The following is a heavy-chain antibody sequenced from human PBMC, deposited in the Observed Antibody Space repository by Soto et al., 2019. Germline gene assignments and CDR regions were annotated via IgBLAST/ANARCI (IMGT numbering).Heavy chain of an antibody. CDR2: ISSSGSTI. V-gene: IGHV3-48*03. CDR1: GFTFSSYE. D-gene: IGHD1-20*01. Sequence: GGSLRLSCAASGFTFSSYEMNWVRQAPGKGLEWVSYISSSGSTIYYADSVKGRFTISRDNAKNSLYLQMNSLRAEDTAVYYCARVFNSVGVNWFDPWGQGTLVAVSS. CDR3: ARVFNSVGVNWFDP. J-gene: IGHJ5*02.